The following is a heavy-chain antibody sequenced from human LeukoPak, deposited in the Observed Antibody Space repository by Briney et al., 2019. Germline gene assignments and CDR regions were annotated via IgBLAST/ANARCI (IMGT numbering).Heavy chain of an antibody. CDR1: GFTFSSYS. Sequence: GGSLRLSCAASGFTFSSYSMNWVRQAPEKGLEWVSSISSSSSYIYYADSVKGRFTISRDNAKNSLYLQMNSLRAEDTAVYYCARESDSGYSYGDYWGQGTLVTVSS. J-gene: IGHJ4*02. CDR3: ARESDSGYSYGDY. CDR2: ISSSSSYI. D-gene: IGHD5-18*01. V-gene: IGHV3-21*01.